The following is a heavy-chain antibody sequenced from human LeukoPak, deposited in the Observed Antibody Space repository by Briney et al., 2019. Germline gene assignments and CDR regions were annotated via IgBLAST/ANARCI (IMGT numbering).Heavy chain of an antibody. V-gene: IGHV3-74*01. CDR3: VRDFWVDRVAS. CDR2: ITSDGADT. D-gene: IGHD3-3*01. Sequence: SGGALELSCVAPGINLSSTWVHWGRPGPGEGVVWVSRITSDGADTAYADSVKGRFSIFRDNAKNTLYLQMNSLRAEDTAVYYCVRDFWVDRVASWGQGTLVTVSS. J-gene: IGHJ4*02. CDR1: GINLSSTW.